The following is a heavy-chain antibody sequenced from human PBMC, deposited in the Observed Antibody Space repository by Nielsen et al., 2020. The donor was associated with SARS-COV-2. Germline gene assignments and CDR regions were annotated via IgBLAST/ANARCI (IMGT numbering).Heavy chain of an antibody. V-gene: IGHV2-5*02. Sequence: SGPTLVKPTQTLTLTCTFSGLSLSSTGVGVGWIRQPPGKALEWLALIYWDDDKRYSPSLKSRLTITKDTSKNQVVLTLTNMDPVDTATYYCALAPSIHNSNWYRPLNGGWFDPWGQGTLVTVSS. D-gene: IGHD6-13*01. CDR2: IYWDDDK. J-gene: IGHJ5*02. CDR3: ALAPSIHNSNWYRPLNGGWFDP. CDR1: GLSLSSTGVG.